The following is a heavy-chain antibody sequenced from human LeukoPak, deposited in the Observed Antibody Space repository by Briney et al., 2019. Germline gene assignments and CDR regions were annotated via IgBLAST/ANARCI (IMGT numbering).Heavy chain of an antibody. V-gene: IGHV1-2*06. J-gene: IGHJ4*02. CDR3: ARGGGGSYYYFDY. CDR2: ITPNSGDT. D-gene: IGHD1-26*01. CDR1: GYTFTGYY. Sequence: ASVKVSCTASGYTFTGYYIHWVRQAPGQGLEWMGRITPNSGDTKYAQKFQGGVTMTRDTSISTAYVELSSLRSDDTAVYYCARGGGGSYYYFDYWGQGTLVTAPS.